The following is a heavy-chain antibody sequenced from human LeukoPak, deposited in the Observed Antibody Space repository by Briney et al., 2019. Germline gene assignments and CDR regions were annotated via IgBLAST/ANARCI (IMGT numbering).Heavy chain of an antibody. CDR3: ARESISLRYFDWLLSGSDAFDI. Sequence: PGGSLRLSCAVSGFTFSSYWMHWVRQAPGKGLVWVSRINRDGSSTSYADSVKRRFTISRDNTKNTLYLQMNSLRAEDTAVYYCARESISLRYFDWLLSGSDAFDIWGQGTMVTVSS. CDR1: GFTFSSYW. V-gene: IGHV3-74*01. J-gene: IGHJ3*02. CDR2: INRDGSST. D-gene: IGHD3-9*01.